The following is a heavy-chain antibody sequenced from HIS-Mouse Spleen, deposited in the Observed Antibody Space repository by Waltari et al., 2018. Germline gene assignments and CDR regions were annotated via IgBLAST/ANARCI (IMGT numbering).Heavy chain of an antibody. CDR1: GYTFTGYY. J-gene: IGHJ2*01. CDR3: ARAPGDWYFDL. CDR2: INPNSGYT. D-gene: IGHD3-10*01. V-gene: IGHV1-2*02. Sequence: QVQLVQSGAEVKKPGASVKVSCKASGYTFTGYYMHWVRPAPGQGLQWMGGINPNSGYTNYARKFQGRDTMTRDTSISTAYMALSRLRSDDTAVYYCARAPGDWYFDLWGRGTLVTVSS.